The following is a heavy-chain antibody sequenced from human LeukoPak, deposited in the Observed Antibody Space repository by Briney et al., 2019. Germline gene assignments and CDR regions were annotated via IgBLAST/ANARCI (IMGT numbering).Heavy chain of an antibody. CDR2: IYYSGST. CDR3: ARACQEGDSTSCFDY. J-gene: IGHJ4*02. Sequence: SETLSLTCTISGGSISSYYWSWIRQPPGEGLEWIGYIYYSGSTDYSPSLKSRVTISVDTSKNQFSLRLSSVTAADTAVYYCARACQEGDSTSCFDYWGQGTLVTVSS. V-gene: IGHV4-59*01. D-gene: IGHD2-2*01. CDR1: GGSISSYY.